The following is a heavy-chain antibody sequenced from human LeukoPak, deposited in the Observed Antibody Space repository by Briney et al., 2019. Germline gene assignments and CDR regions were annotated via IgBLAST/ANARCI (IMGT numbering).Heavy chain of an antibody. D-gene: IGHD5-12*01. Sequence: GRSLRLSCAASGFTFSGCGMHWVRQAPGKGLEWLAVMSFDGSDKYYADSVKGRFTISRDNSKNTLYLQMNSLRAGDTAVFYCAKDLDTVGLYYYGMDVWGKGTTVTVSS. V-gene: IGHV3-30*18. CDR3: AKDLDTVGLYYYGMDV. CDR1: GFTFSGCG. J-gene: IGHJ6*04. CDR2: MSFDGSDK.